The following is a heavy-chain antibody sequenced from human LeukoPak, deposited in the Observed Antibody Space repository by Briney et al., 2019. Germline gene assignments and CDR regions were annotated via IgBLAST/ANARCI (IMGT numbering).Heavy chain of an antibody. CDR3: AKDWGSSGWYNWFDP. D-gene: IGHD6-19*01. J-gene: IGHJ5*02. Sequence: PGTSLRLSCVVSGFTISTHGIHCARQAPGKGLEWVAMISHAGSIEHYGDSVKGRLTISRDNSKNTLYFQMDSLRDEDTGVYYCAKDWGSSGWYNWFDPGGQKTLVTVSS. CDR2: ISHAGSIE. CDR1: GFTISTHG. V-gene: IGHV3-30*18.